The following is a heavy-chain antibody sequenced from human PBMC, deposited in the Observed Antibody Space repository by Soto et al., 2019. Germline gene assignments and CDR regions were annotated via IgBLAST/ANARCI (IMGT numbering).Heavy chain of an antibody. V-gene: IGHV3-23*01. CDR2: ISGSGGST. CDR3: AKVCIPAADGYFHH. D-gene: IGHD6-13*01. Sequence: EVQLLESGGTLVQPGGSLRLSCAASGFTFSSYAMSWVRQAPGKGPEWVSTISGSGGSTYYADSVKGRFTISRDNSKNTLYLQMNSLRAEDTAVYDCAKVCIPAADGYFHHWGQGTLVTVSS. J-gene: IGHJ1*01. CDR1: GFTFSSYA.